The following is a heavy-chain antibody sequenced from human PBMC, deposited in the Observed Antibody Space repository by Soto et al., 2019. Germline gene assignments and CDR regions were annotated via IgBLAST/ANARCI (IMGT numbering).Heavy chain of an antibody. CDR1: GIAFSGCG. CDR3: AKNIVRGHWYFDL. V-gene: IGHV3-30*18. CDR2: ISSDGSQK. J-gene: IGHJ2*01. D-gene: IGHD3-10*01. Sequence: QVQLVESGGGVVQPGKSLRLSCAASGIAFSGCGMFWVRQTPSKGLEWVAAISSDGSQKYYADSVKGRFTISRDNSKNTLYGQMNGRTTEDTAVYYCAKNIVRGHWYFDLWGRGTLVTVSS.